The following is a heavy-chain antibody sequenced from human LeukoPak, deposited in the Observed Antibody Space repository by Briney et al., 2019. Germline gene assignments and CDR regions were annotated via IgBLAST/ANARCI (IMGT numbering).Heavy chain of an antibody. CDR1: GGSIRSYF. Sequence: SEPLSLTCTVSGGSIRSYFWSWIRQPPGKGLEWIGFIPYSGYTSYSPSLKSRVTISVHTSKNQFSLKLSSVTAADTAVYYCARAGVNWFDPWGQGTLVTVSS. CDR3: ARAGVNWFDP. CDR2: IPYSGYT. J-gene: IGHJ5*02. V-gene: IGHV4-59*08.